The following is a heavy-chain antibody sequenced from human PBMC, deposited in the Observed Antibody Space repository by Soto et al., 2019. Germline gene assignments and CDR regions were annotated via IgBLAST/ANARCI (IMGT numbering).Heavy chain of an antibody. J-gene: IGHJ6*02. Sequence: PSQTLSLTCAISGDSVSSNSAAWNWIRQTPSRGLGWLGRTYYRCKWHNEYAVSVQGRITSNPDTTKNQSSLQQNSGAPQDTPGDYCARVSSAGVCRHCTHGVCYNGMDVWGQGTTVTVYS. V-gene: IGHV6-1*01. CDR3: ARVSSAGVCRHCTHGVCYNGMDV. CDR2: TYYRCKWHN. D-gene: IGHD2-8*01. CDR1: GDSVSSNSAA.